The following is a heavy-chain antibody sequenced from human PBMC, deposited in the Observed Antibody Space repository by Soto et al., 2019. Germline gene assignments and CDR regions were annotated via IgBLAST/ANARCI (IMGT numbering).Heavy chain of an antibody. V-gene: IGHV4-39*01. J-gene: IGHJ4*02. CDR1: GGSISSSSYY. CDR3: ARLPRRYYGVDY. D-gene: IGHD4-17*01. Sequence: PSETLSLTCTVSGGSISSSSYYWGWIRQPPGKGLEWIGSIYYSGSTYYNPSLKSRVTISVDTSKNQFSLKLSSVTAADTAVYYCARLPRRYYGVDYWGQGTLVTVSS. CDR2: IYYSGST.